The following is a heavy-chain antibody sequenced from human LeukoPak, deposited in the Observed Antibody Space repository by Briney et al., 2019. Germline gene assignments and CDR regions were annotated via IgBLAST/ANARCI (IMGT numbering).Heavy chain of an antibody. D-gene: IGHD4-17*01. V-gene: IGHV4-34*01. CDR1: GGSFSGYY. CDR3: ARDATTVTTYFDI. CDR2: INHSGST. Sequence: PSETLSLTCAVYGGSFSGYYWSWIRQPPGKGLEWIGEINHSGSTNYNPSLKSRVTISVDTSKNQFSLKLSSVTAADTAVYYCARDATTVTTYFDIWGQGTMVTASS. J-gene: IGHJ3*02.